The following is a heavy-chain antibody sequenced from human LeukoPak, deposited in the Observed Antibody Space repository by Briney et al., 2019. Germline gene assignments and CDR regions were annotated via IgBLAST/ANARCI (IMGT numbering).Heavy chain of an antibody. CDR1: GFKITGFW. D-gene: IGHD2-15*01. CDR3: AREVDRSFGY. J-gene: IGHJ4*02. CDR2: INQESTET. Sequence: GGSLLLSCEASGFKITGFWMSWVRKAPGKSPEWVANINQESTETYYVDSVRGRFTISRDNAKNSLSLQMNSLRVEDTAVYYCAREVDRSFGYWGQGNLVTVSS. V-gene: IGHV3-7*01.